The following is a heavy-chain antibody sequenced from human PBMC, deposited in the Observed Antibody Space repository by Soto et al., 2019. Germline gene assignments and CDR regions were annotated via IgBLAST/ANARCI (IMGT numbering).Heavy chain of an antibody. CDR2: IDPSDSQT. CDR1: GYSFAGYW. J-gene: IGHJ4*02. Sequence: GESLKISCTGSGYSFAGYWITWVRQKPGKGLEWMGRIDPSDSQTYYSPSFRGHVTISVTKSITTVFLQWSSLRASDTAMYYCARQIYDSDTGPNFQYYFDSWGQGTPVTVSS. V-gene: IGHV5-10-1*01. D-gene: IGHD3-22*01. CDR3: ARQIYDSDTGPNFQYYFDS.